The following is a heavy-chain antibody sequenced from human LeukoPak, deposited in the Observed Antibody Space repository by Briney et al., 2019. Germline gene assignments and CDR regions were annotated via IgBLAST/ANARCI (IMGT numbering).Heavy chain of an antibody. D-gene: IGHD2-15*01. CDR3: ARVYCSGGSCYKLDY. J-gene: IGHJ4*02. CDR1: GVSFSGYY. V-gene: IGHV4-34*01. CDR2: INHSGST. Sequence: SETLSLTCAVYGVSFSGYYWSWIRQPPGKGLEWIGEINHSGSTNYNPSLKSRVTISVDTSKTQFSLKLSSVTAADTAVYYCARVYCSGGSCYKLDYWGQGTLVTVSS.